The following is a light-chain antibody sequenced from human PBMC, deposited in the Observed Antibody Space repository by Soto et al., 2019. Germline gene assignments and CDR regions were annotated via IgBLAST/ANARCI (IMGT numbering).Light chain of an antibody. CDR1: QSVSSNY. J-gene: IGKJ1*01. V-gene: IGKV3-20*01. Sequence: EIVLTQSPGTLSLSPGERATLSCRASQSVSSNYLAWYQRKPGQAPRLLIYGASSRATDIPNRFSGSGSGPDFTLTITRLEPEDFAVYFWQQYGGSPPTFGQGTKVEIK. CDR3: QQYGGSPPT. CDR2: GAS.